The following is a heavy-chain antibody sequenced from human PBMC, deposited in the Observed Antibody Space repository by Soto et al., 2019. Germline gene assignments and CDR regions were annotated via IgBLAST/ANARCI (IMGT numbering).Heavy chain of an antibody. Sequence: QVQLVESGGGVVQPGRSLRLSCAASGFTFSSYGMHWVRQAPGKGLEWVAVIWYDGSNKYYADSVKGRFTISRDNSKNTLYLQMNRLRAEDTAVYYWARDRQLEVDYYGMDVWGQGTTVTVSS. D-gene: IGHD1-1*01. CDR1: GFTFSSYG. J-gene: IGHJ6*02. CDR2: IWYDGSNK. V-gene: IGHV3-33*01. CDR3: ARDRQLEVDYYGMDV.